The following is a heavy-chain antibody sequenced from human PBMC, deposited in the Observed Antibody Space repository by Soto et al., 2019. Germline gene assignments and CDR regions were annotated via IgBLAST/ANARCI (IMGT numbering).Heavy chain of an antibody. Sequence: QVQLVESGGGVVQPGRSLRLSCAASGSTFSSYGMHWVRQAPGKGLEWVAVIWYDGSNKYYADSVKGRFTISRDNSKNTLYLQMNSLRAEDTAVYYCARDFYGYCSGGSCYSDAFDIWGQGTMVTVSS. V-gene: IGHV3-33*01. CDR2: IWYDGSNK. D-gene: IGHD2-15*01. J-gene: IGHJ3*02. CDR1: GSTFSSYG. CDR3: ARDFYGYCSGGSCYSDAFDI.